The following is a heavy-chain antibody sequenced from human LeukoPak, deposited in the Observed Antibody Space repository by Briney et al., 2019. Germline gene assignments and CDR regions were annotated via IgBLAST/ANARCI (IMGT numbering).Heavy chain of an antibody. V-gene: IGHV4-59*01. J-gene: IGHJ3*02. CDR2: IYYSGST. CDR3: ARDSSGYSGYEGAFDI. D-gene: IGHD5-12*01. Sequence: HPSETLSLTCTVSGGSISSYYWSWIRQPPGKGLEWIGYIYYSGSTNYNPSLKSRVTISVDTSKNQFSLKLSSVTAADTAVYYCARDSSGYSGYEGAFDIWGQGTMVTVSS. CDR1: GGSISSYY.